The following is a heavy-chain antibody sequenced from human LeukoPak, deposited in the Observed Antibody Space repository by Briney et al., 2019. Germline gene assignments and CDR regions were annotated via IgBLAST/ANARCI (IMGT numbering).Heavy chain of an antibody. CDR2: ISGRGGST. CDR1: GFTFSSFA. Sequence: RRSLIPSLAASGFTFSSFAMSWVPQAPRKGLDWVSAISGRGGSTFYSDSVKVRFTISRDNSKNTLYVQVNSLRAEDTAVYYCARGKTYHYDSSTLGFVDPWGQGTLDTVSS. J-gene: IGHJ5*02. V-gene: IGHV3-23*01. CDR3: ARGKTYHYDSSTLGFVDP. D-gene: IGHD3-22*01.